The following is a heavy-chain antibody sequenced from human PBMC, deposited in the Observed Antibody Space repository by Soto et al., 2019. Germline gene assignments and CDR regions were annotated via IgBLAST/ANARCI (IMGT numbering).Heavy chain of an antibody. Sequence: VKGACLGGGYSLIGYYMHGVRRATGQGLEWMGWINPNRGGTNYAQKFQCRVTMNRDTSISTADMELSRLRSDDTAVYYCARGRSDGDYGVDYYYYGMDVWGQGTTVTVSS. CDR1: GYSLIGYY. CDR3: ARGRSDGDYGVDYYYYGMDV. D-gene: IGHD4-17*01. V-gene: IGHV1-2*02. J-gene: IGHJ6*02. CDR2: INPNRGGT.